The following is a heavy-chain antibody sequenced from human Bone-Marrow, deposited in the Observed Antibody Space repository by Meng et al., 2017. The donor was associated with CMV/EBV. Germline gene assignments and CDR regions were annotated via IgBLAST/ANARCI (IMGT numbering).Heavy chain of an antibody. CDR3: ARLPTVTTSGY. J-gene: IGHJ4*02. Sequence: SCRASGYTFTSYCMHWVRQAPGQGLEWMGMINPRGGTTTYAQKFQGRLTMTWDTSTSTVYMELSSLRSEDTAVYYCARLPTVTTSGYWGQGTLVTVSS. D-gene: IGHD4-17*01. V-gene: IGHV1-46*01. CDR1: GYTFTSYC. CDR2: INPRGGTT.